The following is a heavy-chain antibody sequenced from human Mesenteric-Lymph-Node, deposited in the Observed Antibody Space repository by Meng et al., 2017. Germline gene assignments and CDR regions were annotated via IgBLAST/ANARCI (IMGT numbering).Heavy chain of an antibody. V-gene: IGHV4-34*02. CDR3: ARGGATPMIIKY. CDR1: GGSLSGYY. CDR2: VYHNGVT. J-gene: IGHJ4*02. D-gene: IGHD3-10*01. Sequence: QVQLKQWGAEVVKPSETLSLTCAVYGGSLSGYYWSWIGQPPGKGLEWMGEVYHNGVTKYSPSLRSRVVISIDTSKNQFSLNLRSVSAADTAMYYCARGGATPMIIKYWGPGTLDTVSS.